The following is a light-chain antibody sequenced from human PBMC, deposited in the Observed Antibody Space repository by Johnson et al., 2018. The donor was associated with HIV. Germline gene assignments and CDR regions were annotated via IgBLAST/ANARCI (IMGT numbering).Light chain of an antibody. J-gene: IGLJ1*01. CDR3: GTWDSSLSAYV. CDR1: SSNIGNNY. V-gene: IGLV1-51*02. CDR2: ENN. Sequence: QSVLTQPPSVSAAPGQKVTISCSGSSSNIGNNYVSWYQQLPGTATKLLIYENNKRPSGIPDRFSGSKSGTSATLGITGLQTGDEADYYCGTWDSSLSAYVCGTGTKVTVL.